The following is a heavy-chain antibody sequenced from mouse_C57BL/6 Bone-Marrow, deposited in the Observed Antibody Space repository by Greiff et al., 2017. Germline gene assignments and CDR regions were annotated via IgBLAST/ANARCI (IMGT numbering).Heavy chain of an antibody. Sequence: QVQLQQPGAELVKPGASVTMSCKASGYTFTSYWITWVKQRPGQGLEWIGDIYPGSGSTNYNEKFKSKATLTVDTSSSTAYMQLSSLTSEDSAVYYCARSGSSVYYFDYWGQGTTLTVSS. CDR2: IYPGSGST. D-gene: IGHD3-2*02. J-gene: IGHJ2*01. CDR1: GYTFTSYW. CDR3: ARSGSSVYYFDY. V-gene: IGHV1-55*01.